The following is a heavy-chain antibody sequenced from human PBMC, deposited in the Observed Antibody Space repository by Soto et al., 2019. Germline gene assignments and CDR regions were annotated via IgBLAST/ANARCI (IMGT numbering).Heavy chain of an antibody. Sequence: TGGSLRLSCAASGFIFSSNSMNWVRQAPGKGLEWVSSISSSSSYIYYADSVKGRFTISRDNAKNSLYLQMNSLRAEDTAVYYCARCLAIIESHYDWFDSWGPGTLVTVSS. CDR1: GFIFSSNS. CDR3: ARCLAIIESHYDWFDS. V-gene: IGHV3-21*01. D-gene: IGHD4-4*01. J-gene: IGHJ5*01. CDR2: ISSSSSYI.